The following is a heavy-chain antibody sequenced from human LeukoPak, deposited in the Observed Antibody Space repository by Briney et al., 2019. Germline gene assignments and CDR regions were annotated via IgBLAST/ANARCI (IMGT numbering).Heavy chain of an antibody. V-gene: IGHV3-23*01. J-gene: IGHJ4*02. CDR3: ARRVPYTVATDY. Sequence: GGSLRLSCAASGFTVSTYRMSWVRQAPGKGLQWFSAINPTDDTTYYADSVKGRFTISRDDSKNTLYLQMNSLRAEDTAVYYCARRVPYTVATDYWGQGTLVTVSS. CDR2: INPTDDTT. D-gene: IGHD4-17*01. CDR1: GFTVSTYR.